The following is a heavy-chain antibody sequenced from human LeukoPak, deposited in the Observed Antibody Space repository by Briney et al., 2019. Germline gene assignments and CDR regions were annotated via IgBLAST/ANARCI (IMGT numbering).Heavy chain of an antibody. CDR3: ARYWSSWSADY. V-gene: IGHV3-7*01. D-gene: IGHD6-13*01. CDR2: IQQDGSEH. Sequence: GGSLRLSCVASGFSISNFWMSWVRQAPGKGLEWVANIQQDGSEHYYVDSVKGRFTISRDNTKNSLYLQMNSLRAEDSAVYYCARYWSSWSADYWGQGTLVTVSS. J-gene: IGHJ4*02. CDR1: GFSISNFW.